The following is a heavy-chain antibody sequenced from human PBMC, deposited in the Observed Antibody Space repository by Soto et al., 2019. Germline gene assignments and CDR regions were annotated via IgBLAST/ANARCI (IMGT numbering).Heavy chain of an antibody. CDR2: IYYSGST. CDR1: GGSIGSSSYY. CDR3: ASKGSVTDDY. Sequence: SETLSLTCTVSGGSIGSSSYYWGWIRQPPGKGLEWIGSIYYSGSTYYKPSLKSRVTISAETSQNQFALKLSSGTAADTAVYYGASKGSVTDDYWGQGTLVTVSS. J-gene: IGHJ4*02. D-gene: IGHD2-21*02. V-gene: IGHV4-39*01.